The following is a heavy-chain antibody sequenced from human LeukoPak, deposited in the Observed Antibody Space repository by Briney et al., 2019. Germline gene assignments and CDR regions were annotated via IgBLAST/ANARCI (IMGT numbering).Heavy chain of an antibody. J-gene: IGHJ4*02. CDR3: AAIAAAALY. CDR2: IRYDESYQ. D-gene: IGHD6-25*01. Sequence: GVSLRLSCAASGFTFSGYGMHWVRQAPGKGLEWVAYIRYDESYQYYVDSVRRRFTISRDNSKNMLFLQMNSLGAEDTAVYYCAAIAAAALYWGQGTQVTVSS. CDR1: GFTFSGYG. V-gene: IGHV3-30*02.